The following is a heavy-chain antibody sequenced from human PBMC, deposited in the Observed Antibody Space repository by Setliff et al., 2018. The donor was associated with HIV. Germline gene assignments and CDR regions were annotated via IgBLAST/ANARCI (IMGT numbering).Heavy chain of an antibody. J-gene: IGHJ2*01. D-gene: IGHD3-16*02. Sequence: GGSLRLSCAASGFTFGSYKMNWVRQAPGKGLEWVSYISSRGPTTYYADSVKGRFTISRDNAKNSLYLPMNSLKTEDTAVYYCTRVNRARYFDLWGRGTLVTVSS. V-gene: IGHV3-48*03. CDR2: ISSRGPTT. CDR3: TRVNRARYFDL. CDR1: GFTFGSYK.